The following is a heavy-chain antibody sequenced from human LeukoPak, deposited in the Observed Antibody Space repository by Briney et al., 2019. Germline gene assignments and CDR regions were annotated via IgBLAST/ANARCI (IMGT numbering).Heavy chain of an antibody. V-gene: IGHV4-59*01. CDR1: GGSISSYY. Sequence: SETLSLTCTVSGGSISSYYWSWIRQPSGKGLEWIGYIYYSGSTNYNPSLKSRVTISVDTSKNQFSLKLSSVTAADTAVYYCARVYYYYSMDVWGKGTTVTVSS. J-gene: IGHJ6*03. CDR3: ARVYYYYSMDV. CDR2: IYYSGST.